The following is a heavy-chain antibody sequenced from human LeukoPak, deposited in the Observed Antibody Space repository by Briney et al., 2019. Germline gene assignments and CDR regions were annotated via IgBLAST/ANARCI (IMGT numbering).Heavy chain of an antibody. J-gene: IGHJ3*02. D-gene: IGHD6-19*01. V-gene: IGHV4-59*01. CDR2: IYYSGST. Sequence: SETLSLTCTVSGGSISSYHWSWIRQPPGKGLEWIGNIYYSGSTKYNPSLKSRVTVSVDTSKNRFSLKLSSVTAADTAVYYCARPYSSGWHGAFDIWGQGTMVTVSS. CDR1: GGSISSYH. CDR3: ARPYSSGWHGAFDI.